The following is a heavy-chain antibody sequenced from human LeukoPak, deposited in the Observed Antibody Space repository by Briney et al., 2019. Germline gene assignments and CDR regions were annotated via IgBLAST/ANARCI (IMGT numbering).Heavy chain of an antibody. Sequence: SETLSLTCTVSDDSISSSSYYWGWIRQSPGKGLEWIGSIYYSGNTFYNPSLKSRVSMSVDTSKKQFSLEMKSVTAADTAVYYCARAGRGYNYGFVPSEVDYYYYYMDVWGKGTTVTVSS. J-gene: IGHJ6*03. CDR1: DDSISSSSYY. CDR2: IYYSGNT. D-gene: IGHD5-18*01. V-gene: IGHV4-39*07. CDR3: ARAGRGYNYGFVPSEVDYYYYYMDV.